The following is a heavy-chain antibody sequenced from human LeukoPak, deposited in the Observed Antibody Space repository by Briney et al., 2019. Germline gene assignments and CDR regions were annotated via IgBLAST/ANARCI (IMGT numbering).Heavy chain of an antibody. D-gene: IGHD3-22*01. CDR3: ARDLTYYDSSGYGY. V-gene: IGHV3-33*01. CDR2: IWYDGSNK. J-gene: IGHJ4*02. Sequence: PGRSLRLSCAASGFTISSYGMHWVRQAPGKGLEWVAVIWYDGSNKYYADSVKGRFTISRDNSKNTLYLQMNSLRAEDTAVYYCARDLTYYDSSGYGYWGQGTLVTVSS. CDR1: GFTISSYG.